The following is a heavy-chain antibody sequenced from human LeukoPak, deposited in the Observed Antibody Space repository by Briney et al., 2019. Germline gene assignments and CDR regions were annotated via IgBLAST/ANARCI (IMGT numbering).Heavy chain of an antibody. CDR2: INAGNGNT. CDR1: GYTFTSYA. Sequence: ASVKVSCKASGYTFTSYAMHWVRQAPGQRLEWMGWINAGNGNTKYSQKFQGRVTITRDTSASTAYMELSSLRSEDTAVYYCARGIAVAGTAVNYFDYWGQGTLVTVSS. CDR3: ARGIAVAGTAVNYFDY. J-gene: IGHJ4*02. V-gene: IGHV1-3*01. D-gene: IGHD6-19*01.